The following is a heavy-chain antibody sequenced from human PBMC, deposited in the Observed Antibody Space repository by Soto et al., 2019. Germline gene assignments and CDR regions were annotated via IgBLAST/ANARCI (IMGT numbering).Heavy chain of an antibody. CDR3: ARDVTWVTMVRGVIIGAFDI. CDR1: GYTFTSYG. J-gene: IGHJ3*02. V-gene: IGHV1-18*01. CDR2: ISAYNGNT. D-gene: IGHD3-10*01. Sequence: ASVKVSYKASGYTFTSYGISWVRQAPGQGLEWMGWISAYNGNTNYAQKLQGRVTMTTDTSTSTAYMELRSLRSDDTAVYYCARDVTWVTMVRGVIIGAFDIWGLGTMVTVSS.